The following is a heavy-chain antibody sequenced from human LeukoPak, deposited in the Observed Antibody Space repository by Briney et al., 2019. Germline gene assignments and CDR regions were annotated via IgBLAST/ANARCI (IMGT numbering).Heavy chain of an antibody. CDR1: GGSFSTDSYY. D-gene: IGHD3-10*01. CDR2: WYYGGIT. Sequence: PSETLSLTCSVSGGSFSTDSYYWVWIRQPPGKGLEWIGSWYYGGITYYTSSLKSRLTISVDTYKNQFSLQLNSVTPEDTAVYYCARVDTYYYGSGSFPYFDYWGQGTLVTVS. V-gene: IGHV4-39*07. CDR3: ARVDTYYYGSGSFPYFDY. J-gene: IGHJ4*02.